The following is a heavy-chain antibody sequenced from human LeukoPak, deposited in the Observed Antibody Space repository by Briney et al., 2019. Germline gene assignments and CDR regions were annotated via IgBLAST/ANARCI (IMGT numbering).Heavy chain of an antibody. V-gene: IGHV1-8*02. CDR1: GYTFTSYG. Sequence: ASVKVSCKASGYTFTSYGINWVRQATGQGLEWMGWMNPNSGNTGYAQKFQGRVTMTRNTSISTAYMELSSLRSEDTAVYHCARGQIAAAGTWGLRYWGQGTLVTVSS. D-gene: IGHD6-13*01. J-gene: IGHJ4*02. CDR2: MNPNSGNT. CDR3: ARGQIAAAGTWGLRY.